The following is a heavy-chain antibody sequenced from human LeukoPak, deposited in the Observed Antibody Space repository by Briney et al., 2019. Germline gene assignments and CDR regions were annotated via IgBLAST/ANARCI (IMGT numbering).Heavy chain of an antibody. V-gene: IGHV1-18*01. CDR1: GYTFTSYG. D-gene: IGHD6-13*01. CDR2: ISAYNGNT. Sequence: ASVKVSCKASGYTFTSYGISWVRQAPGQGLEWMGWISAYNGNTNYAQKLQGRVTMTTDTSTSTAYMELRSLRSDDTAVYYCARVGRVYSSSWYPPHEGYFDYWGQGTLVTVSS. J-gene: IGHJ4*02. CDR3: ARVGRVYSSSWYPPHEGYFDY.